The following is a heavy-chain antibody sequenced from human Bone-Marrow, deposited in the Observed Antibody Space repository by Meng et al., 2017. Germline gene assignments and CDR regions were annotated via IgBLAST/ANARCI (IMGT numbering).Heavy chain of an antibody. V-gene: IGHV5-51*01. CDR1: GYRFTSYW. CDR2: IYPGDSDT. Sequence: GESLKISCKCYGYRFTSYWLGWVRQMPGQVLEWMGIIYPGDSDTRYSPSFQGQVTISADKSIRTAYLQWSSLKASDTAMYYCARIPLGGVTMVRGVIITGPVYFDCRGQGRRVTVSS. J-gene: IGHJ4*02. D-gene: IGHD3-10*01. CDR3: ARIPLGGVTMVRGVIITGPVYFDC.